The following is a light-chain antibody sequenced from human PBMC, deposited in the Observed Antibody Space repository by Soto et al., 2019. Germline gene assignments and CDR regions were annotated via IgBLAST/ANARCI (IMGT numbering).Light chain of an antibody. Sequence: IVLTPSPGTLSLSPGERSTLSCRASRSVGSDYLAWYQQKPGQPPRLLIYGASIRATGIPDRFTGSGSGTDFTLTISRLEPDDFALYYCQQYTTSPFTFGPGTKADIK. CDR3: QQYTTSPFT. J-gene: IGKJ3*01. V-gene: IGKV3-20*01. CDR2: GAS. CDR1: RSVGSDY.